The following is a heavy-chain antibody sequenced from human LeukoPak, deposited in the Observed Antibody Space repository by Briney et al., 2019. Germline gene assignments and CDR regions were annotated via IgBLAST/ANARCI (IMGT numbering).Heavy chain of an antibody. Sequence: GRSLRLSCAASGFTFSSYAMHWVRQAPGKGLEWVAVISYDGSNKYYADSVKGRSTISRDNSKNTLYLQMNSLRAEDTAVYYCARGTVLDYWGQGTLVTVSS. J-gene: IGHJ4*02. V-gene: IGHV3-30-3*01. CDR3: ARGTVLDY. D-gene: IGHD2-8*02. CDR1: GFTFSSYA. CDR2: ISYDGSNK.